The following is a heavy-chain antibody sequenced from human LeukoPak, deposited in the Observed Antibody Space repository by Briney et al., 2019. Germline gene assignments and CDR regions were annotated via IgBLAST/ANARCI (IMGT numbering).Heavy chain of an antibody. CDR2: ITGSSRTK. CDR3: ARPTSSGWYSH. CDR1: GFTFSSYA. J-gene: IGHJ3*01. V-gene: IGHV3-48*01. D-gene: IGHD6-19*01. Sequence: HPGGSLRLSCAASGFTFSSYAMNWVRQAPGKGLEWVSYITGSSRTKSYADSVKGRFTISRDNAENSVYLQMNSLRAEDTAVYYCARPTSSGWYSHWGQGTMVTVSS.